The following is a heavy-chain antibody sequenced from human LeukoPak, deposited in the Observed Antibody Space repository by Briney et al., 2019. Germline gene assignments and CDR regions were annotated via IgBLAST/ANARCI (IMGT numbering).Heavy chain of an antibody. Sequence: HPGGSLRLSCAASGFPFSGYGMHWVRQAPGKGLEWVAVAYGDGSSQYYADSVKGRFSISKDISKNTLSLQMNSLRAEDTAVYYCAKDLCGSSRFDRPGDVSTDWGQGTLVTVSS. J-gene: IGHJ4*02. CDR1: GFPFSGYG. CDR2: AYGDGSSQ. V-gene: IGHV3-33*06. D-gene: IGHD3-16*01. CDR3: AKDLCGSSRFDRPGDVSTD.